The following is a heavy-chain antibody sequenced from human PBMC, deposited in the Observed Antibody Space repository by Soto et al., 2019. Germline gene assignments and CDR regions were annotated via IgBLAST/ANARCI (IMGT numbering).Heavy chain of an antibody. V-gene: IGHV1-69*06. J-gene: IGHJ5*02. CDR3: ARTNYCSGGSCPGEVFWLDP. CDR1: GGTFSSYA. CDR2: IIPIFGTA. Sequence: QVQLVQSGAEVKKPGSSVKVSCKASGGTFSSYAISWVRQAPGQGLEWMGGIIPIFGTANYAQKFQGRVTITADKSTSTAYMELSSLRSEDTAVYYCARTNYCSGGSCPGEVFWLDPWGQGTLVTVSS. D-gene: IGHD2-15*01.